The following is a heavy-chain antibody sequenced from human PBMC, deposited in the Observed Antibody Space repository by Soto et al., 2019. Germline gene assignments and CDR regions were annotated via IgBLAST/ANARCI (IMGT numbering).Heavy chain of an antibody. D-gene: IGHD5-18*01. CDR3: VRERGGYSYGDY. CDR2: VNIYKGNT. V-gene: IGHV1-18*01. Sequence: QVQLVQSGAEVKKPGASVKVSCKASGYTFTSHGINWVRQAPGQGLEWLGWVNIYKGNTNYAQKLQGRVTMTTDTATSTAYLELRSLRSDDTAVYYCVRERGGYSYGDYWGQGTQVTVSS. CDR1: GYTFTSHG. J-gene: IGHJ4*02.